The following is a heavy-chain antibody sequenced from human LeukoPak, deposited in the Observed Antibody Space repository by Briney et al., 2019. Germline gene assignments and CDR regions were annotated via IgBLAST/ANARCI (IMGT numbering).Heavy chain of an antibody. CDR2: INHSGST. D-gene: IGHD3-16*01. Sequence: PSETLSLTCAVYGGSFSGYYWSWIRQPPGKGLEWIGEINHSGSTNYNPSLKSRVTISVDTSKNQFSLKLSSVTAADTAVYYCARHGRIIGRSGWFDPWGQGTLVTVSS. J-gene: IGHJ5*02. CDR3: ARHGRIIGRSGWFDP. V-gene: IGHV4-34*01. CDR1: GGSFSGYY.